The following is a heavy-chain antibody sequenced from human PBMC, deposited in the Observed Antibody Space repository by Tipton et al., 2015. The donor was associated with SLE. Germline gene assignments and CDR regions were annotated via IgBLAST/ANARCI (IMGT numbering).Heavy chain of an antibody. V-gene: IGHV1-18*01. CDR1: GYTFTSYG. CDR3: ASGSYSYY. Sequence: QLVQSGAEVKKPGASVKVSCKASGYTFTSYGISWVRQAPGQGLEWMGWISAYNGHTNYAQKFQGRVTITADESTSTAYMELSSLRSEDTAVYYCASGSYSYYWGQGTLVTVSS. CDR2: ISAYNGHT. J-gene: IGHJ4*02. D-gene: IGHD1-26*01.